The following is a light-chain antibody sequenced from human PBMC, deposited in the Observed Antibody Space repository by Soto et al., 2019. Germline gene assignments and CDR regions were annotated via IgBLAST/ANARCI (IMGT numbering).Light chain of an antibody. CDR3: CSYAGTYTWV. CDR1: SSDVGGYNY. V-gene: IGLV2-11*01. Sequence: QSALTQPRSVSGSPGQSVTISCTGTSSDVGGYNYVSWYQQHPGKAPKVMICDVSKRPSGVPDRFSGSKSGNTASLTISGLQAEDEADYYCCSYAGTYTWVFGGGTKLTVL. CDR2: DVS. J-gene: IGLJ3*02.